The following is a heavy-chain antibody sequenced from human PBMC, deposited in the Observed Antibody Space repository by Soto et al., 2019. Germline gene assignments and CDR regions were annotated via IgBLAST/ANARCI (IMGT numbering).Heavy chain of an antibody. J-gene: IGHJ6*02. CDR2: XTYDGTTK. V-gene: IGHV3-30*03. Sequence: QVQLVESGGGEVQPGRSLTISCAASGFTFSTYGMHWVRQTPGKGXEXXXXXTYDGTTKFYSDSVKGRFTMSRDNXXXXXXXXXXXXXXXXXXXXXXXXXXXXXXXXXXXXXXMDVWGLGTRVTVSS. CDR3: XXXXXXXXXXXXXXXXMDV. CDR1: GFTFSTYG.